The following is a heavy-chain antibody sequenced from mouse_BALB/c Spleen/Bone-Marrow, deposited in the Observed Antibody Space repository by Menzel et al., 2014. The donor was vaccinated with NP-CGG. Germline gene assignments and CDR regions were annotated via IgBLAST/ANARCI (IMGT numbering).Heavy chain of an antibody. CDR2: IWAGGST. V-gene: IGHV2-9*02. Sequence: QVQLQQPGPGLVSPSQRLSITCTVSGFSLTSYGVHWVRQPPGKGLEWLGVIWAGGSTNYNSALMSRLSISKDNSKSQVFLKMNSLQTDDTAMYYCARHAAYWGQGTLVTVSA. CDR1: GFSLTSYG. CDR3: ARHAAY. J-gene: IGHJ3*01.